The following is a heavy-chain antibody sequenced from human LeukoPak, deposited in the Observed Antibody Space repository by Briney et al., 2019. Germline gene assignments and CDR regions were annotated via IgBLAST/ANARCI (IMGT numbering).Heavy chain of an antibody. CDR2: MNPNSGNT. V-gene: IGHV1-8*01. CDR3: ARGVMSGYDWPLLY. J-gene: IGHJ4*02. CDR1: GYTFTSYD. D-gene: IGHD5-12*01. Sequence: GASVKVSCKASGYTFTSYDINWVRQATGQGLEWMGWMNPNSGNTGYAQKFQGRVTMTRNTSISTAYMELSSLRSDDTAVYYCARGVMSGYDWPLLYWGQGTLVTVSS.